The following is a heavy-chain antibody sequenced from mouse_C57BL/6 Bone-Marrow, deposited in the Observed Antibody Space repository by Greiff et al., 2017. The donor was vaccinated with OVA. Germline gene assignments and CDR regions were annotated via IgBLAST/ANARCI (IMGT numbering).Heavy chain of an antibody. V-gene: IGHV1-69*01. CDR1: GYTFTSYW. Sequence: QVQLQQPGAELVMPGASVKLSCKASGYTFTSYWMHWVKQRPGQGLEWIGEIDPSDSYTNYNQKFKGKSTLTVDKSSSTAYMQLSSLTSEDSAVYYCARERGYGYALAIDYWGQGTSVTVSS. CDR2: IDPSDSYT. CDR3: ARERGYGYALAIDY. J-gene: IGHJ4*01. D-gene: IGHD2-2*01.